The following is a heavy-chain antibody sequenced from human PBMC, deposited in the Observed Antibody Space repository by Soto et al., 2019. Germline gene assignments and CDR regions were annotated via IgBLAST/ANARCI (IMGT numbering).Heavy chain of an antibody. V-gene: IGHV3-23*01. J-gene: IGHJ3*02. CDR3: AKDLRRATGALDI. CDR1: GFTFSSYP. Sequence: EVPLLESGGGFVQPGGSLRLSCAASGFTFSSYPMNWVRQAPGKGLEWVSIISNSDGSTYYADSVEGRFTISRDNSKNTLYLQLNSLRDDDTAVYYCAKDLRRATGALDIWGQGTMVIVSS. CDR2: ISNSDGST.